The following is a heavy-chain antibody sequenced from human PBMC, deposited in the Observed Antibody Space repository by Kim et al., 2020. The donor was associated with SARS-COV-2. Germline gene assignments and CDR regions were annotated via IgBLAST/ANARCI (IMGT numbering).Heavy chain of an antibody. Sequence: GGSLRLSCAASGFTFSTYAMSWVRQTPGKGLEWVSVIGGSGGRGYYADSVKGRFTISRDNSKNTLYMQMNSLRAEDTAVYYCAIQDTNYNGFNMWGQGTTVTVSS. V-gene: IGHV3-23*01. D-gene: IGHD2-15*01. CDR2: IGGSGGRG. CDR1: GFTFSTYA. CDR3: AIQDTNYNGFNM. J-gene: IGHJ3*02.